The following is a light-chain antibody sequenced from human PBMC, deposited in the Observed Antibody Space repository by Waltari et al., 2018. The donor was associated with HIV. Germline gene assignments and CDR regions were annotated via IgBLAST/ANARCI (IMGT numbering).Light chain of an antibody. CDR3: SSYTASGSVI. Sequence: QSALTQPASVSGSPGQSVTISCTGPTINYTSFSWYQQHPAKPPKLIIFEGTYRPSGVSNRFSGSKSGNTASLTISGLQGEDEAHYYCSSYTASGSVIFGGGTNLTVL. CDR1: TINYTS. J-gene: IGLJ2*01. V-gene: IGLV2-14*03. CDR2: EGT.